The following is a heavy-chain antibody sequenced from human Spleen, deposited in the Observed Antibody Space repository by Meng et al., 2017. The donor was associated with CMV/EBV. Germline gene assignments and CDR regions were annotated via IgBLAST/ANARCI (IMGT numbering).Heavy chain of an antibody. CDR2: ISSSSSYI. J-gene: IGHJ4*02. V-gene: IGHV3-21*01. D-gene: IGHD6-13*01. CDR1: GFTFSSYS. CDR3: ARDGFDYSSQY. Sequence: GESLKISCSASGFTFSSYSMNWVRQAPGKGLEWVSSISSSSSYIYYADSVKGRFTISRDNAKNSLYLQMNSLRAEDTAVYYCARDGFDYSSQYWGQGTLVTVSS.